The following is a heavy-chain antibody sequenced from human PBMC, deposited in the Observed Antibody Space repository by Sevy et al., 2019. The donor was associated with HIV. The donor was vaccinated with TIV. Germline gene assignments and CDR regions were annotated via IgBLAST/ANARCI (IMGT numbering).Heavy chain of an antibody. Sequence: GGSLRLSCAASGFTFSSYAMSWVREAPGKGLEWVSAISGSGGSTYYADSVKGRFTISRDNSKNTLYLQMNSLRAEDTAVYYCAKSPDSSGYYQFDYWGQGTLVTVSS. CDR1: GFTFSSYA. V-gene: IGHV3-23*01. CDR3: AKSPDSSGYYQFDY. J-gene: IGHJ4*02. CDR2: ISGSGGST. D-gene: IGHD3-22*01.